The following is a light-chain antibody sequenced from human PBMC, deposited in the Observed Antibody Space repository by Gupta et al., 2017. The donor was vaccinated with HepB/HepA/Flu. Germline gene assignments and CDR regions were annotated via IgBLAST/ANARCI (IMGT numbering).Light chain of an antibody. CDR2: AAS. J-gene: IGKJ2*01. V-gene: IGKV1-39*01. CDR3: QQSYSTPYT. Sequence: DIQMTQSRSSLSASVGDRVTTTCRASQSISSYLNWYQQKPGKAPKLLIYAASSLQSRVPSRFSGSGSGTDFTLTISSLQPEDFATYYCQQSYSTPYTFGQGTKLEIK. CDR1: QSISSY.